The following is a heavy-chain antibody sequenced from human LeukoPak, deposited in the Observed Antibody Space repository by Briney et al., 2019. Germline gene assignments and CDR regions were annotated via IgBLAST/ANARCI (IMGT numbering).Heavy chain of an antibody. J-gene: IGHJ4*02. CDR2: INHSGST. V-gene: IGHV4-34*01. CDR3: ARGPPTDYYDSSGFYYVFDY. D-gene: IGHD3-22*01. CDR1: GGSFSGYC. Sequence: SDTLSLTCAVYGGSFSGYCWSWIRQPPGKGLEWIGEINHSGSTNYNPSLKSRVTISVDTSKNQFSLKLSSVTAADTAVYFCARGPPTDYYDSSGFYYVFDYWGQGTLVTVSS.